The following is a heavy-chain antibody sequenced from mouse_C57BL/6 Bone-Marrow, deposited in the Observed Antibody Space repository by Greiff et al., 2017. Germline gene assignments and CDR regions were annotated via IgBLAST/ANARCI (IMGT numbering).Heavy chain of an antibody. Sequence: EVMLVESGGDLVKPGGSLKLSCAASGFTFSSYGMSWVRQTPDKRLEWVATISSGGSYTYYPDSVKGRFTISRDNAKNTLYLQMSSLKSEDTAMYYCARQGAMDYWGQGTSVTVSS. J-gene: IGHJ4*01. CDR2: ISSGGSYT. CDR3: ARQGAMDY. V-gene: IGHV5-6*01. CDR1: GFTFSSYG.